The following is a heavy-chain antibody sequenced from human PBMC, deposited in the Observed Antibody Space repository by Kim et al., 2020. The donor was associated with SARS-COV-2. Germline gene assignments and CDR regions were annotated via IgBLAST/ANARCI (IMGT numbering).Heavy chain of an antibody. CDR2: INHSGST. Sequence: SETLSLTCAVYGGSFSGYYWSWIRQPPGKGLEWIGEINHSGSTNYNPSLKSRVTISVDTSKNQFSLKLSSVTAADTAVYYCARKRRGFGELSNWFDPWGQGTLVTVSS. J-gene: IGHJ5*02. D-gene: IGHD3-10*01. CDR3: ARKRRGFGELSNWFDP. CDR1: GGSFSGYY. V-gene: IGHV4-34*01.